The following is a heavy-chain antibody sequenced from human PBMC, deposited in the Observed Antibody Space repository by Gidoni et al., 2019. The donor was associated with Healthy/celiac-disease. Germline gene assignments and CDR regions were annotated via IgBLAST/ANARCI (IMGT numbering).Heavy chain of an antibody. J-gene: IGHJ6*02. Sequence: QVQLQQWGAGLLKPSETLSLTCAVYGGSFIGYYWSWIRQPPGKGLEWIGEINHSGSTNYNPSLKSRVTISVDTSKNQFSLKLSSVTAADTAVYYCARAKYYGYSYGYYYGMDVWGQGTTVTVSS. CDR2: INHSGST. V-gene: IGHV4-34*01. CDR3: ARAKYYGYSYGYYYGMDV. D-gene: IGHD5-18*01. CDR1: GGSFIGYY.